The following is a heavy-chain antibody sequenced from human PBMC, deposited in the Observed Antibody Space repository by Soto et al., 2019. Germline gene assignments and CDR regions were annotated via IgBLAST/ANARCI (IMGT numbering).Heavy chain of an antibody. CDR3: ARDQGPSSSWDSWFDS. CDR2: ITSKSNYI. Sequence: EVQLVESGGGLVKPGGSLRLSCAASGFTFSDYSMNWVRQAPGKGLEWVSSITSKSNYIRYADSFKGRFTISRDNANNSLYLQKSSLRADDSAVYNCARDQGPSSSWDSWFDSWGQGTLVTVSS. CDR1: GFTFSDYS. V-gene: IGHV3-21*02. J-gene: IGHJ5*01. D-gene: IGHD6-13*01.